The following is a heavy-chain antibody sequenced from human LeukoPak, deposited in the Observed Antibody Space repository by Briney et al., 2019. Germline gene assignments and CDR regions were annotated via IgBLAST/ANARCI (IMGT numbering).Heavy chain of an antibody. CDR2: IYYSGNT. Sequence: PSETLSLTCTASGASISSTTYYWGWIRQPPGKGLEWIGSIYYSGNTYYNPSLRSRVTISVDRSINQFSLKLSSATAADTAVYYCARHLYYYGSGSYSMYFYYFMDVWGKGTTVTVSS. CDR1: GASISSTTYY. CDR3: ARHLYYYGSGSYSMYFYYFMDV. J-gene: IGHJ6*03. D-gene: IGHD3-10*01. V-gene: IGHV4-39*01.